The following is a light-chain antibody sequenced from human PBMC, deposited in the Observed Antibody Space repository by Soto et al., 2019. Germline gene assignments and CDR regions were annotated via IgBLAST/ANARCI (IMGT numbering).Light chain of an antibody. J-gene: IGKJ2*01. CDR2: DAS. CDR1: QTISNW. Sequence: DIQMTQSPSTLSASVGDRVTITCRASQTISNWLAWYQQEPGKAPKLLIYDASGLRSGVPSRFSGSGFATDFTLTISSLQPDDFATYYCQQYSIYPYTFGQGTKLEIK. V-gene: IGKV1-5*01. CDR3: QQYSIYPYT.